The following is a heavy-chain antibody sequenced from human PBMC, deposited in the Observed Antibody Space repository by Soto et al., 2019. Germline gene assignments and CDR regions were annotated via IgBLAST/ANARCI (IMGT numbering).Heavy chain of an antibody. CDR3: AKDLQVAFN. CDR1: GFSFSSYW. V-gene: IGHV3-7*01. Sequence: EVQLVESGGGLVQPGGSLRLSCAASGFSFSSYWMNWVRQAPGKGLEWVANIMQDGNEKYYVDSVKGRFIISRDNAKNSLYLQMNSLRAEDTAVYYCAKDLQVAFNWGQGTLVSVSS. D-gene: IGHD5-12*01. CDR2: IMQDGNEK. J-gene: IGHJ4*02.